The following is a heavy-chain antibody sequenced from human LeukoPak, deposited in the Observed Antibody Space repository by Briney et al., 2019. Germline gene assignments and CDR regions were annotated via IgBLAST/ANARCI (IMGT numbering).Heavy chain of an antibody. V-gene: IGHV3-30*18. CDR2: ISYDGSNK. CDR3: AKDGRTIFGSMDV. D-gene: IGHD3-3*01. Sequence: GGSLRLSCAVSGFIFSRYWMSWVRQAPGKGLEWVAVISYDGSNKYYADSVKGRFTISRDNSKNTLYLQMNSLRAEDTAVYYCAKDGRTIFGSMDVWGQGTTVTVSS. J-gene: IGHJ6*02. CDR1: GFIFSRYW.